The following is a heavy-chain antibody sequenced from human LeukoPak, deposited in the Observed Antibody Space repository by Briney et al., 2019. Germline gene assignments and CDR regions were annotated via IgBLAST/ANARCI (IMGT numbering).Heavy chain of an antibody. CDR3: ARARRDCSGGTCFSYYFDN. J-gene: IGHJ4*02. CDR1: GFTFSNYA. V-gene: IGHV3-64*01. D-gene: IGHD2-15*01. Sequence: GGSLRLSCAASGFTFSNYAIHWVRQAPGEGLECVSAISSIEGRIYYANSVKGRFTISRDNSKNMVFLQMGSLRAEDMAVYYCARARRDCSGGTCFSYYFDNWGQGTLVTVSS. CDR2: ISSIEGRI.